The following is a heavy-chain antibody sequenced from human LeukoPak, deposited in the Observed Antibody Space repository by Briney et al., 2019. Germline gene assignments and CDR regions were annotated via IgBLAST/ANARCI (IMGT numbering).Heavy chain of an antibody. V-gene: IGHV1-46*01. CDR2: INPSGGNT. J-gene: IGHJ4*02. CDR3: ARDSRVGEFDY. CDR1: GYTFTSYY. Sequence: ASVKVSCKASGYTFTSYYLQWVRQAPGQGLEWMGIINPSGGNTSYAQKFQGRVTMTRDMSTSTVYMELSSLRSEDTAVYYCARDSRVGEFDYWGQGTLVTVSS. D-gene: IGHD3-3*01.